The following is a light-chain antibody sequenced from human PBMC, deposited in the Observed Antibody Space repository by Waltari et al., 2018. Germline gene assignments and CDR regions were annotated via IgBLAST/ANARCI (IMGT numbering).Light chain of an antibody. Sequence: SYVVTQSPSVSVAPGETARITCGGANIGSKSVHWYRQRTGQAPVLGISYDSDRPSGIPERFSGSNSGNTATLTISWVEAEDEADYYCLVWHSTIDHQGVFGGGTKLTVL. CDR1: NIGSKS. J-gene: IGLJ2*01. V-gene: IGLV3-21*04. CDR3: LVWHSTIDHQGV. CDR2: YDS.